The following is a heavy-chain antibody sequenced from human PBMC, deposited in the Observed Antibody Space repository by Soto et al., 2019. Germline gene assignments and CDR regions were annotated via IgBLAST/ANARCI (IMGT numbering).Heavy chain of an antibody. Sequence: ASVKVSCKASGYTFTGYYMHWVRQAPGQGLEWMGWINPNSGGTNYAQKFQGRVTMTRDTSISTAYMELSGLRSDDTAVYYCARDRYGDYAPYYYYYYGMDVWGQGTTVTVSS. D-gene: IGHD4-17*01. CDR1: GYTFTGYY. V-gene: IGHV1-2*02. CDR2: INPNSGGT. J-gene: IGHJ6*02. CDR3: ARDRYGDYAPYYYYYYGMDV.